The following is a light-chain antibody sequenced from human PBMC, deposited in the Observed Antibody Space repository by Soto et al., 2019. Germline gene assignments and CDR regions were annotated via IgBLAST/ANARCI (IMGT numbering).Light chain of an antibody. V-gene: IGLV1-51*01. Sequence: QSVLTQSPSVSAAPGQKVTISCSGSSSNIGKNYVSWYQQFPGTAPKVLIYDNNQQPSGIPDRFSGSKSGTSATLDITGLQTGDEADYYCGSWDNSLSAVVFGGGTKLTVL. J-gene: IGLJ2*01. CDR2: DNN. CDR1: SSNIGKNY. CDR3: GSWDNSLSAVV.